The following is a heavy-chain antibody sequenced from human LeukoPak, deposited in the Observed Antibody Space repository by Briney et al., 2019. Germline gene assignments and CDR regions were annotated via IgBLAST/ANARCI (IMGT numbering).Heavy chain of an antibody. D-gene: IGHD3-10*01. CDR3: ARVQGNSWFDP. J-gene: IGHJ5*02. CDR2: INHSGIT. CDR1: GGSFSGYY. V-gene: IGHV4-34*01. Sequence: SERRSPTCPVYGGSFSGYYWSWNRQPPGKGLEWIGEINHSGITNYNPPVQSRVTISVDTSKNQFSLKLSSVTAADTAVYYCARVQGNSWFDPWG.